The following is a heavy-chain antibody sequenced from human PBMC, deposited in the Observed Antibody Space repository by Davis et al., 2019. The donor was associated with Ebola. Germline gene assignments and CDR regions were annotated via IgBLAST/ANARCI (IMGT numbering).Heavy chain of an antibody. CDR3: ARGVMTTVTTADYYYGMDV. CDR2: ISSSSSYI. V-gene: IGHV3-21*01. D-gene: IGHD4-11*01. CDR1: GFTFSSYS. J-gene: IGHJ6*02. Sequence: GESLKISCAASGFTFSSYSMNWVRQAPGKGLEWVSSISSSSSYIYYADSVKGRFTISRDNAKNSLYLQMNSLRAEDTAVYYCARGVMTTVTTADYYYGMDVWGQGTTVTVSS.